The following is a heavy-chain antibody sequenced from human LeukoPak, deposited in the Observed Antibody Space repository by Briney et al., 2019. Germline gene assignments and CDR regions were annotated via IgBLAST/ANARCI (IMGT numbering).Heavy chain of an antibody. CDR2: ISYDGSNK. Sequence: GGSLRLSCAASGFTFSSYAMHWVRQAPGKGLEWVAVISYDGSNKYYADSVKGRFTISRDNSKNTLYLQMNSLRAEDTAVYYCAWSYVRGWYEVGGIDYWGQGTLVTVSS. CDR1: GFTFSSYA. D-gene: IGHD6-19*01. J-gene: IGHJ4*02. V-gene: IGHV3-30-3*01. CDR3: AWSYVRGWYEVGGIDY.